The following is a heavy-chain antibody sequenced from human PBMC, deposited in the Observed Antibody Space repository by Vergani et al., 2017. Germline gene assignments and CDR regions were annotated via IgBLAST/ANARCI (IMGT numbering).Heavy chain of an antibody. CDR3: ARSLIYYGAGSPDY. Sequence: QAKLQESGPGLVKPSETLSLTCTVSGASVNSYYWSWIRQPPGKGLEWMGYVSFRGDTLYDPSVKGRMTISLNTSSNQFSLYLTSVTAADTAVYYCARSLIYYGAGSPDYWGQGTLVTVSS. CDR1: GASVNSYY. V-gene: IGHV4-59*02. J-gene: IGHJ4*02. D-gene: IGHD3-10*01. CDR2: VSFRGDT.